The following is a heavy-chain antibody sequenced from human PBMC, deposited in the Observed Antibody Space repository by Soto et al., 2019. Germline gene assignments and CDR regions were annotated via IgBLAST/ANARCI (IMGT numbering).Heavy chain of an antibody. CDR3: ARDRYVDTAMVAEYYYGMDV. V-gene: IGHV4-30-4*01. CDR2: IYYSGST. Sequence: LSLTCTVSGGSISSGDYYWSWIRQPPGKGLEWIGYIYYSGSTYDNPSLKSRVTISVDTSKNQFSLKLSSVTAADTAVYYCARDRYVDTAMVAEYYYGMDVWGQGTTVTVSS. CDR1: GGSISSGDYY. J-gene: IGHJ6*02. D-gene: IGHD5-18*01.